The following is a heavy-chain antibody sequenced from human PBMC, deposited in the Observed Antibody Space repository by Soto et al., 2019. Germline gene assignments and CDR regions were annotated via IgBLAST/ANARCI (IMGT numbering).Heavy chain of an antibody. CDR1: GFTFSRYA. D-gene: IGHD3-10*01. Sequence: EVQLVESGGGLVQPGGSLRLSCAASGFTFSRYAMYWVRQAPGKGLEDVSAISSNGGSTYYANSVKGRFTISRDNSKDPLYLQMGRLRAEDMAVYYCAGSGDNGYYFDYWGQGTLVTVSS. J-gene: IGHJ4*02. CDR2: ISSNGGST. CDR3: AGSGDNGYYFDY. V-gene: IGHV3-64*01.